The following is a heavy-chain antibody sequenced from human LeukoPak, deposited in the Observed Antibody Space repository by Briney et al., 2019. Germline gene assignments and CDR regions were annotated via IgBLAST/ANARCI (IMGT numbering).Heavy chain of an antibody. CDR2: ISAYNGNT. V-gene: IGHV1-18*01. J-gene: IGHJ4*02. CDR3: ARDRGTPHVDY. CDR1: GYTFTSYA. Sequence: PRASVKVSCKASGYTFTSYAMHWVRQAPGQGLEWMGWISAYNGNTNYAQKLQGRVTMTTDTSTSTAYMELRSLRSDDTAVYYCARDRGTPHVDYWGQGTLVTVSS. D-gene: IGHD1-26*01.